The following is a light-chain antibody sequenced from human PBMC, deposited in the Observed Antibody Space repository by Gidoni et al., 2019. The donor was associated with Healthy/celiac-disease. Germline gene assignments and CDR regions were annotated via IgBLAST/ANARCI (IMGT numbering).Light chain of an antibody. J-gene: IGKJ4*01. CDR3: QLART. V-gene: IGKV1-39*01. CDR2: AAS. CDR1: QSISRY. Sequence: DIQMTQSPSSLSASVGDRVTITCRASQSISRYLNWYQQKPGKAPKLLIYAASSLQSGVPSRFSGSGSGTDFTLTISSLQPEDFATYYCQLARTFGGGTKVEIK.